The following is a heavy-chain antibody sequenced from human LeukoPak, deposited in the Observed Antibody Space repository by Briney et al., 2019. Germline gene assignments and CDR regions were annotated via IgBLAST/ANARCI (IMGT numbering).Heavy chain of an antibody. Sequence: GGSLRLSRAASGFSFSTYTMNWVRQAPGKGLVWVSSISSRSTYIYFADSVKGRFTISRDNAKNSLYLQMNSLRAEDTAVYYCARDPFSGFDKRVYYVDYWGQGALVTVSS. V-gene: IGHV3-21*01. J-gene: IGHJ4*02. CDR1: GFSFSTYT. CDR3: ARDPFSGFDKRVYYVDY. CDR2: ISSRSTYI. D-gene: IGHD5-12*01.